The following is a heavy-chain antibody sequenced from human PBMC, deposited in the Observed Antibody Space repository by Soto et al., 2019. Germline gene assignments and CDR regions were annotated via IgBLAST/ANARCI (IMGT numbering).Heavy chain of an antibody. J-gene: IGHJ6*02. CDR3: ARVDTYDYYYSMDV. Sequence: EVQLVETGGGLIQPGGSLSLSCAASGLAVTSNYMSWVRQAPCKGLEWVSIVYSSGTTYYADSVKGRFTFSRDKSKNTIYLQMRNLRAEDTAVYYCARVDTYDYYYSMDVWGQGTTVTVSS. CDR2: VYSSGTT. CDR1: GLAVTSNY. D-gene: IGHD5-18*01. V-gene: IGHV3-53*02.